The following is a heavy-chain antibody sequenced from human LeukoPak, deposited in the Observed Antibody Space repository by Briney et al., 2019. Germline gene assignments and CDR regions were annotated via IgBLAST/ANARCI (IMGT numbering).Heavy chain of an antibody. CDR3: ARRRYYYDSSGYHFDY. J-gene: IGHJ4*02. CDR2: MYPGDSQT. V-gene: IGHV5-51*01. Sequence: GEPLKISFQGSGSRFTSYWIAWVRQLPGKGLEWMGIMYPGDSQTRYSPSFQGQVTISADKSISTAYLQWSRLEASDTAMYYCARRRYYYDSSGYHFDYWGQGTLVTVSS. D-gene: IGHD3-22*01. CDR1: GSRFTSYW.